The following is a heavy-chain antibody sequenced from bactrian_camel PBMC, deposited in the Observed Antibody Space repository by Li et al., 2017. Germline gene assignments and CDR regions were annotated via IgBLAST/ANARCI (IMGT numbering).Heavy chain of an antibody. D-gene: IGHD6*01. CDR3: AKAVSSSFVPDYNY. J-gene: IGHJ4*01. Sequence: HVQLVESGGGLVQPGGSLRLSCVASEITYNSNCMAWFRQAPGKGLEWVSHISNGGGSIYYADSVQGRFTISRDNAKNTVYLQLNSLKTEDMAIYYCAKAVSSSFVPDYNYWGQGTQVTVS. V-gene: IGHV3S1*01. CDR2: ISNGGGSI. CDR1: EITYNSNC.